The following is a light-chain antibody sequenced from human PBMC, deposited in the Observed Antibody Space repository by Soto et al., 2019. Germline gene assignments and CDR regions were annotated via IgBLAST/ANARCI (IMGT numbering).Light chain of an antibody. CDR3: QQYGSSPWT. V-gene: IGKV3-20*01. Sequence: EIVLTQSPGTLSLSPGERATLSCRASQSVSSSFLAWYQQKPDQAPRLLIYGASSRATGIPDRFSGSGSGTDFPLTISSLEPEDFAVYYCQQYGSSPWTFGQRTKVEIK. J-gene: IGKJ1*01. CDR2: GAS. CDR1: QSVSSSF.